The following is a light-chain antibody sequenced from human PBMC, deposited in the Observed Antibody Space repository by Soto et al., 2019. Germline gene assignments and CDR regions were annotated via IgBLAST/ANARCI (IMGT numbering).Light chain of an antibody. CDR1: SSDVGTYKL. Sequence: QSALTQPASVSGSPGQSVTISCTGTSSDVGTYKLVSWYQQHPDKAPKLVIYEAYNRPSGVSNRFSGSKSGNTASLTISGLQAEDEADYYCCSYAGSSTVVFGGGTKLTVL. J-gene: IGLJ2*01. CDR2: EAY. CDR3: CSYAGSSTVV. V-gene: IGLV2-23*01.